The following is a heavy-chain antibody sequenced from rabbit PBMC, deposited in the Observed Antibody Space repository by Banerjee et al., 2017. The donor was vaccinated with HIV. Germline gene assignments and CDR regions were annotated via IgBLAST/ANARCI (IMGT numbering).Heavy chain of an antibody. CDR2: IGTGTSGAT. CDR1: GFDLSSYYY. D-gene: IGHD1-1*01. CDR3: ARDTANGGGYGDALNF. Sequence: QEQLEESGGGLVTPGGTLTLTCTVSGFDLSSYYYMCWVRQAPGKGLEWIACIGTGTSGATYYASWAKGRFTISRTSSTTVTLQMTSLTAADTATYFCARDTANGGGYGDALNFWGPGTLVTVS. J-gene: IGHJ4*01. V-gene: IGHV1S45*01.